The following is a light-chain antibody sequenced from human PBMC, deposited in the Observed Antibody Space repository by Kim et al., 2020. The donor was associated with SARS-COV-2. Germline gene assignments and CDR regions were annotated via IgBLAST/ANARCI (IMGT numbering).Light chain of an antibody. V-gene: IGKV3-20*01. J-gene: IGKJ2*01. CDR2: GAF. Sequence: SLSPGERATLSCRAGQSVSTYLAWYQQKPGQSPRLLIYGAFNRAPGIPDRFSGSESGTDFTLTISGLEPEDFAVYYCQQYHTSPYNFGPGTKLEI. CDR1: QSVSTY. CDR3: QQYHTSPYN.